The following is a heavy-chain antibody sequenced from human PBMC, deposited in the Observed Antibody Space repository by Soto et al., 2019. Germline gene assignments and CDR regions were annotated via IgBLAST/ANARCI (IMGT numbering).Heavy chain of an antibody. CDR3: ARGYGYCSSTSCPDHFDY. D-gene: IGHD2-2*03. V-gene: IGHV1-18*01. CDR2: ISAYNGNT. CDR1: GYTFTSYG. J-gene: IGHJ4*02. Sequence: ASVKVSCKASGYTFTSYGISWVRQAPGQGLEWMGWISAYNGNTNYAQKLQGRVTMTTDTSTSTAYMELRSLRSDDTAVYYCARGYGYCSSTSCPDHFDYWGPGTLVTVSS.